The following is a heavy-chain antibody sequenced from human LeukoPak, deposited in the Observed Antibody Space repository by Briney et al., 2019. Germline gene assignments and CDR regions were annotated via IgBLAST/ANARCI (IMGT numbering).Heavy chain of an antibody. D-gene: IGHD4-17*01. J-gene: IGHJ4*02. CDR2: IYYSGNT. V-gene: IGHV4-39*01. CDR3: VRHQLSTTPGEGPTFFDY. CDR1: GGSISSTLYY. Sequence: SETLSLTCTVSGGSISSTLYYWGWIRQPPGKGLEWIACIYYSGNTHYNPSLKSRVTISVDTSKNQFSLRLTSVPAANTAIYYCVRHQLSTTPGEGPTFFDYWGQGTLVTVSS.